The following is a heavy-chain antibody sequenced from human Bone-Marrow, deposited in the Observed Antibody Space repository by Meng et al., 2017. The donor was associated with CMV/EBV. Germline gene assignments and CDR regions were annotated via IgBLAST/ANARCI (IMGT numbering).Heavy chain of an antibody. CDR2: IRYDGSNK. V-gene: IGHV3-30*02. CDR3: ARDRWRSKVVYYGMDV. CDR1: GFTFSSYG. J-gene: IGHJ6*02. Sequence: GESLKISCAASGFTFSSYGMHWVRQAPGKGLEWVAFIRYDGSNKYYADSVKGRFTISRDNSKNTLYLQMNSLRAEDTAVYYCARDRWRSKVVYYGMDVWGQGTTVTVSS. D-gene: IGHD2-15*01.